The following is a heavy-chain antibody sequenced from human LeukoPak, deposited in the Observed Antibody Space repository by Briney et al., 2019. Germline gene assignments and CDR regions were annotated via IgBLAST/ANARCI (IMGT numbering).Heavy chain of an antibody. V-gene: IGHV4-59*01. CDR3: ARVLDTAMVYYFDY. Sequence: SETLSLTCTVSGGSISSYYWSWIRQPPGKGLEWIGYIYYSGSTNYNPSLKSRVTISVDTSKNQFSLKLSSVTAADTAVYYCARVLDTAMVYYFDYWGQGTLVTVSS. CDR1: GGSISSYY. J-gene: IGHJ4*02. D-gene: IGHD5-18*01. CDR2: IYYSGST.